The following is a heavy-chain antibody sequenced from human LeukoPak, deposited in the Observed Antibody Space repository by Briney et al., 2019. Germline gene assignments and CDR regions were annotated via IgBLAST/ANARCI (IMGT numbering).Heavy chain of an antibody. V-gene: IGHV3-48*03. CDR3: PPVTSYCSSTSWYWKGSEIRFDY. CDR1: GFTFSSYE. D-gene: IGHD2-2*01. CDR2: ISSSGSTI. Sequence: GGSLRLSCAASGFTFSSYEMNWVRQAPGKGLEWVSYISSSGSTIYYADSVKGRFTISRDNAKNSLYLQMNSLRAEDTAVYYCPPVTSYCSSTSWYWKGSEIRFDYWGQGTLVTVSS. J-gene: IGHJ4*02.